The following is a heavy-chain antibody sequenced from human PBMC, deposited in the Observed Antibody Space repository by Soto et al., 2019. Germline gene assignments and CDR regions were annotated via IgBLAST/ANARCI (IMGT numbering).Heavy chain of an antibody. Sequence: SETLSLTCTVSGGSIGRSSYYWGGIRQPPGKGLEWIGSIYYSGSTYYNPSLKSRVTISVDTSKNQFSLKLSSVTAAHTAVYSCASHQLSGCSYGRTAYDGWGQGTLVTVXS. CDR1: GGSIGRSSYY. CDR3: ASHQLSGCSYGRTAYDG. D-gene: IGHD5-18*01. J-gene: IGHJ4*02. V-gene: IGHV4-39*01. CDR2: IYYSGST.